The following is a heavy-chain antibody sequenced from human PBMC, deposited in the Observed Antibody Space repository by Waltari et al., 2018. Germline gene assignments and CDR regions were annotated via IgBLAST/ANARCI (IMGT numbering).Heavy chain of an antibody. J-gene: IGHJ6*02. CDR3: ARWAMATGPHYYYGMDV. CDR1: GYTFTSYD. V-gene: IGHV1-8*01. CDR2: MNPNSGNT. D-gene: IGHD5-18*01. Sequence: QVQLVQSGAEVKKPGASVKVSCKASGYTFTSYDIHLVRQATGQGLEWMGWMNPNSGNTGYAQKFQGRVTMTRNTSISTAYMELSSLRSEDTAVYYCARWAMATGPHYYYGMDVWGQGTTVTVSS.